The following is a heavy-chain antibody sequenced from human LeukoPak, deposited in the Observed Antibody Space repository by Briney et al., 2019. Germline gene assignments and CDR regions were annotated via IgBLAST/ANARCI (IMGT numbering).Heavy chain of an antibody. D-gene: IGHD7-27*01. CDR3: ASGDNGDD. V-gene: IGHV3-7*01. CDR2: IKYDGSEK. CDR1: GFTFSSYW. J-gene: IGHJ4*02. Sequence: GGSLRLSCAASGFTFSSYWMTWVRQAPGKGLEWVANIKYDGSEKYYVDSVKGRFTISRDNAKNSLYLQMNSLRVEDTAVYYCASGDNGDDWGQGTLVTVSS.